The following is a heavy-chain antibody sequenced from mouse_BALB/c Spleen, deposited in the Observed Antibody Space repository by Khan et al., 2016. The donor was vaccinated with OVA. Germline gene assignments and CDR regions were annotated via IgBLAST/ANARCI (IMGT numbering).Heavy chain of an antibody. D-gene: IGHD2-14*01. CDR3: ARHYRYDVPLDY. J-gene: IGHJ2*01. CDR1: GFNIKDTY. CDR2: IDPANGNT. Sequence: VQLKQPGAELVKPGASVKLSCTASGFNIKDTYMHWVKQRPEQGLEWIGRIDPANGNTKYDSKFQGKDTITADTSSNTDYLQLSSLTSEDTAVYYCARHYRYDVPLDYGGHGTTLTVSS. V-gene: IGHV14-3*02.